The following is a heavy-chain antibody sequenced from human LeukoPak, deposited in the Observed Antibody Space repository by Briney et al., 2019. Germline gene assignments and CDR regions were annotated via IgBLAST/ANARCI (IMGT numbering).Heavy chain of an antibody. J-gene: IGHJ5*02. V-gene: IGHV4-61*03. CDR2: TYYAGSS. CDR3: ARQAVIIPTGMEGPWFDP. D-gene: IGHD1-14*01. Sequence: SETLSLTCTVSGGSISSGGYYWSWIRQPPGKGLEWIANTYYAGSSNYNPSLKSRVSVSIDASKNHLSLKLTSVTAADTAIYYWARQAVIIPTGMEGPWFDPWGQGTLVAVSS. CDR1: GGSISSGGYY.